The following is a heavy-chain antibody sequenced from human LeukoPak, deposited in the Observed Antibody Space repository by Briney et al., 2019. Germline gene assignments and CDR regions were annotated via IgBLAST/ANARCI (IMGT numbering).Heavy chain of an antibody. J-gene: IGHJ4*02. CDR3: AVGLGKTDTDY. V-gene: IGHV3-15*05. CDR2: IKTKSQGGTT. CDR1: GFTLSSYE. D-gene: IGHD1-14*01. Sequence: PGGSLRLSCAAYGFTLSSYEMKWVRQAQGKGLEWVARIKTKSQGGTTDYAAPVKGRFAISRDDSENRVYLQMNSLKSEDTAVYYCAVGLGKTDTDYWGQGTLVTVSS.